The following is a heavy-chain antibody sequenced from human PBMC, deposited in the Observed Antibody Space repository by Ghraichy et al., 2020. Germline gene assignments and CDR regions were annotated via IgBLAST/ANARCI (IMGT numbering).Heavy chain of an antibody. CDR1: GYTFTSYD. D-gene: IGHD3-10*01. CDR2: MNPNSGNT. Sequence: ASVKVSCKASGYTFTSYDINWVRQATGQGLEWMGWMNPNSGNTGYAQKFQGRVTMTRNTSISTAYMELSSLRSEDTAVYYCARALRVRGVRWYWFDPWGQGTLVTVSS. J-gene: IGHJ5*02. V-gene: IGHV1-8*01. CDR3: ARALRVRGVRWYWFDP.